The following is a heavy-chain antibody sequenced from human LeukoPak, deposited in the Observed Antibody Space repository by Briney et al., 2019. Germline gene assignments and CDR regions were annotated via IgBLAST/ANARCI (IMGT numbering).Heavy chain of an antibody. Sequence: SVKVSCKASGSTFSNFPINWVRQAPGQGLEWMGRIIPILAISNFAQKFQGRVTITADESTSTAYMELSSLRSEDTAVYYCASGKLGYCSSTSCPGYYYMDVWGKGTTVTVSS. CDR3: ASGKLGYCSSTSCPGYYYMDV. CDR1: GSTFSNFP. CDR2: IIPILAIS. D-gene: IGHD2-2*01. V-gene: IGHV1-69*02. J-gene: IGHJ6*03.